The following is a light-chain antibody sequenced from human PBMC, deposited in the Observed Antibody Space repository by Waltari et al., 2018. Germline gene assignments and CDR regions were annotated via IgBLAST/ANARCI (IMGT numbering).Light chain of an antibody. V-gene: IGKV3-11*01. Sequence: EIVLTQSPATLSLSPGERATLSCRASQSVSNYLAWYQQKPGQAPRLLIYDASNRATGIPARFSGSGSGTDFTRTISSLEPEDFAVYYCQQRSNWPPITFGQGTRLEIK. CDR2: DAS. CDR3: QQRSNWPPIT. CDR1: QSVSNY. J-gene: IGKJ5*01.